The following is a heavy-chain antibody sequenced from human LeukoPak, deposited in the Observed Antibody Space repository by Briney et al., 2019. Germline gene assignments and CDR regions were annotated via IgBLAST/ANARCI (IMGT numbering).Heavy chain of an antibody. J-gene: IGHJ4*02. Sequence: GGSLRLSCVASGFTFNRYWTSWVRQAPGKGVEWVANIKEDGSESFHVDSVKGRFTISRDNAENSLSLQMNGLRADDTAVYYCARLPLTERRHFEYWGQGTRVTVSS. CDR1: GFTFNRYW. CDR2: IKEDGSES. V-gene: IGHV3-7*05. CDR3: ARLPLTERRHFEY.